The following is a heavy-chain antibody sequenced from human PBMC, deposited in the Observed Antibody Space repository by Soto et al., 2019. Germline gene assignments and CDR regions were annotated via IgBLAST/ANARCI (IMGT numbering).Heavy chain of an antibody. J-gene: IGHJ4*02. CDR2: ISDSGGST. CDR1: GFRFSDYS. Sequence: LRLSCAASGFRFSDYSMSWVRQAPGKGLEWVSVISDSGGSTYYADSMKGRFTISRDNSKNTLYLQMNSLRAEDTAIYYCAKDLTSTSRTPELWGQGTLVTVSS. V-gene: IGHV3-23*01. D-gene: IGHD2-2*01. CDR3: AKDLTSTSRTPEL.